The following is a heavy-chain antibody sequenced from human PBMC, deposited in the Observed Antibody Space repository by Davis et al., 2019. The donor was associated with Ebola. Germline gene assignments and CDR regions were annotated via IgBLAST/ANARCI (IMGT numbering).Heavy chain of an antibody. CDR2: ISYDGSNK. J-gene: IGHJ6*02. CDR3: ARDGDIVVVPAGYYGMDV. D-gene: IGHD2-2*01. V-gene: IGHV3-30*03. CDR1: GFTFSSYS. Sequence: GGSLRLSCAASGFTFSSYSMNWVRQAPGKGLEWVAVISYDGSNKYYADSVKGRFTISRDNSKNTLYLQMNSLRAEDTAVYYCARDGDIVVVPAGYYGMDVWGQGTTVTVSS.